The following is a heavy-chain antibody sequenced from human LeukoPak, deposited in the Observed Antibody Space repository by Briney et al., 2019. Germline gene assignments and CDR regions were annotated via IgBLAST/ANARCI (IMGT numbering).Heavy chain of an antibody. CDR2: ISWNSGSI. V-gene: IGHV3-9*03. Sequence: GGSLRLSCAASGFTFSNYWMHWVRQAPGKGLEWVSGISWNSGSIGYADSVKGRFTISRDNAKNSLYLQMNSLRAEDMALYYCAKAYYYGSGSSPFDYWGQGTLVTVSS. J-gene: IGHJ4*02. CDR3: AKAYYYGSGSSPFDY. D-gene: IGHD3-10*01. CDR1: GFTFSNYW.